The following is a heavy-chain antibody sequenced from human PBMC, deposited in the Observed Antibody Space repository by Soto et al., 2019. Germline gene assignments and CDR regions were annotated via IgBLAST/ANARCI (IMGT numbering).Heavy chain of an antibody. D-gene: IGHD3-10*01. CDR2: INGDGSFT. CDR1: GFTFSNYW. J-gene: IGHJ4*02. Sequence: EVQLVESGGGLVQPGGSLRLSCGASGFTFSNYWMHWVRQAPGEGLVWVSRINGDGSFTWYADSVKGRFTISRDNAKNTLYLQMNSLRVDATAVYYCARVGGGSGNFDYWGQGTLVTVSS. V-gene: IGHV3-74*01. CDR3: ARVGGGSGNFDY.